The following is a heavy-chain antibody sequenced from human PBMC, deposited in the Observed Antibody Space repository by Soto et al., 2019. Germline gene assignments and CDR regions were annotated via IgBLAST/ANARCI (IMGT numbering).Heavy chain of an antibody. CDR1: GLSITDSEMG. D-gene: IGHD6-19*01. CDR2: IDSSGEK. V-gene: IGHV2-26*01. CDR3: AWRPLAVAVSPWFDP. Sequence: QVTLKESGPVLVKPTETLTLRCTVSGLSITDSEMGVSWIRQPPGQPLEWLAHIDSSGEKSYRTFLKSRLAISKDTSKSQIVLTMTNMDPADTATYYCAWRPLAVAVSPWFDPWGQGIPVTVS. J-gene: IGHJ5*02.